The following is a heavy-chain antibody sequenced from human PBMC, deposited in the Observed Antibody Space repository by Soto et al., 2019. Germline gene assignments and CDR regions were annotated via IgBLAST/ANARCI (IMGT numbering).Heavy chain of an antibody. J-gene: IGHJ2*01. CDR3: ARESHDILTGPPWVWYFDL. CDR1: GGSFRGYY. Sequence: QVQLQQLGAGPLRPLETLSLTCGVSGGSFRGYYWAWIRQSPGKGLEWIGEINDRGSINYNPSLKSRVSISVDTSKNHYSLNLRSVTAADTAVYYCARESHDILTGPPWVWYFDLWGRGTLVTVSS. CDR2: INDRGSI. V-gene: IGHV4-34*01. D-gene: IGHD3-9*01.